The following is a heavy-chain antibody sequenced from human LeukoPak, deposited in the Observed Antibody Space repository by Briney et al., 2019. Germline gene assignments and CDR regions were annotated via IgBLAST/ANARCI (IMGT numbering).Heavy chain of an antibody. J-gene: IGHJ4*02. V-gene: IGHV2-70*11. CDR1: GFSLSTSGMC. CDR2: IDWDDDK. CDR3: ATTFGRAVAGTFDY. Sequence: SGPALVKPTQAVTLTCTFSGFSLSTSGMCVSWIRQPPGKALEWLARIDWDDDKYYSTSLKTRLTTSKDTSKNQVVLTMTNMDPVDTATYYCATTFGRAVAGTFDYWGQGTLVTVSS. D-gene: IGHD6-19*01.